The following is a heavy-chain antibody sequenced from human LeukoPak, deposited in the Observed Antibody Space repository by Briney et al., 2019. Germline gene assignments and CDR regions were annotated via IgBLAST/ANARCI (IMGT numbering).Heavy chain of an antibody. V-gene: IGHV1-69*05. D-gene: IGHD6-6*01. J-gene: IGHJ6*03. CDR1: GGTFSSYA. CDR2: IIPIFGTA. Sequence: ASVKVSCKASGGTFSSYAISWVRQAPGQGLEWMGGIIPIFGTANYAQKFQGRVTITTDESTSTAYMELSSLRSEDTAVYYCASIAARHYYYYYMDVWGKGTTVTASS. CDR3: ASIAARHYYYYYMDV.